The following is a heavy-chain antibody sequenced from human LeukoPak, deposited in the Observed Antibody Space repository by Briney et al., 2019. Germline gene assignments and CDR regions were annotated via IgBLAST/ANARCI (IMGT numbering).Heavy chain of an antibody. Sequence: SETLSLTCAVYGGSFSGYYWSWIRQPPGKGLEWIGEINHSGSTNYNPSLKSRVTISVDTSKNQFSLKLSSVTAADTAVYYCARGVGATTNWGQGTLVTVSS. CDR3: ARGVGATTN. D-gene: IGHD1-26*01. CDR1: GGSFSGYY. V-gene: IGHV4-34*01. J-gene: IGHJ4*02. CDR2: INHSGST.